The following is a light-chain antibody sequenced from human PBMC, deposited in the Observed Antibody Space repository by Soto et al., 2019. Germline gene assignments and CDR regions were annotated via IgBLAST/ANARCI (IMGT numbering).Light chain of an antibody. CDR3: QTWGTGSVV. Sequence: QSVLTQSPSASASLGASVKLTCTLSSGHRSYAIAWHQQQPEKGPRYLMKLNSDGRHSKGDGIPDRFSGSSSGAECYLTISSLQSEDEADYYCQTWGTGSVVFGGGTKLTVL. J-gene: IGLJ2*01. CDR2: LNSDGRH. CDR1: SGHRSYA. V-gene: IGLV4-69*01.